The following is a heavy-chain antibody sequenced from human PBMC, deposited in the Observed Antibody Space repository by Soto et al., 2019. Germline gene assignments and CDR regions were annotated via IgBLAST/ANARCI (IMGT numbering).Heavy chain of an antibody. CDR1: GFPVSSSA. D-gene: IGHD3-22*01. CDR3: ASTSPDNYDRIVFLGYFGY. V-gene: IGHV1-58*01. J-gene: IGHJ4*02. Sequence: VKVCCNAAGFPVSSSAVEWLRQARGQRLEWIGWIAVCSGDTRYAQKFQERVTIIWDVSTSTSYMELSSLRSDDTAVYYCASTSPDNYDRIVFLGYFGYCCQGTLVTVSS. CDR2: IAVCSGDT.